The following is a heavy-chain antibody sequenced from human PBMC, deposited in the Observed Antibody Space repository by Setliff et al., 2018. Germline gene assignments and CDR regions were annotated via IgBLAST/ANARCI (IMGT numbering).Heavy chain of an antibody. J-gene: IGHJ6*03. CDR1: GYSFTSND. V-gene: IGHV1-8*03. CDR2: LNPSSGNT. Sequence: ASVKVSCKASGYSFTSNDINWVRQATGQGPEWMGWLNPSSGNTGYAPKFQGRVTITRSTSLSTAYMELSSLRSEDTAIYYCATAADFNYYDSSDSGTHYYYYYMDVWGKGTTVTVSS. D-gene: IGHD3-22*01. CDR3: ATAADFNYYDSSDSGTHYYYYYMDV.